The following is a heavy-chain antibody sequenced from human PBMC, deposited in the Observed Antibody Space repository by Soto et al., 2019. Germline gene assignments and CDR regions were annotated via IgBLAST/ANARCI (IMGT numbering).Heavy chain of an antibody. CDR2: INPSGGST. D-gene: IGHD2-15*01. CDR3: ARVYCCRGSCYSVDY. V-gene: IGHV1-46*03. J-gene: IGHJ4*02. Sequence: QVQLVQSGAEVKKPGASVKVSCKASGYTFTSYYMHWVRQAPGQGLEWMGIINPSGGSTSYAQKFQGRVNMPRDTSTNTVYVELRSLRSEDTAVYYGARVYCCRGSCYSVDYWGQGTLVTVSS. CDR1: GYTFTSYY.